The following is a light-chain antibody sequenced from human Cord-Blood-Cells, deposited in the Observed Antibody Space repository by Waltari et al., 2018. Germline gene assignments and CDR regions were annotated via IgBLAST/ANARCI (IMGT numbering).Light chain of an antibody. J-gene: IGLJ1*01. V-gene: IGLV3-19*01. CDR2: GKN. Sequence: SSEPPQAPAVSVALGQTIRITCTGNSLNSYYASWYQQKPGQAPVLVIYGKNNRPSGIPDRFSGSSSGNTASLTITGAQAEDEADYYCNSRDSSGNHYVFGTGTKVTVL. CDR3: NSRDSSGNHYV. CDR1: SLNSYY.